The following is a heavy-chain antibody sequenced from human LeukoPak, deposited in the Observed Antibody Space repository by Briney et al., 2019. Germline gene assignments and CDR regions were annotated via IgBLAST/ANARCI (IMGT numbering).Heavy chain of an antibody. V-gene: IGHV3-33*01. CDR3: ARDAAVRGAPFDY. CDR2: IWYDGSNK. J-gene: IGHJ4*02. D-gene: IGHD3-10*01. Sequence: GESLKISCAASGFTFSSYGMHWVRQAPGKGLEWVAVIWYDGSNKYYADSVKGRFTISRDNSKNTLYLQMNSLRAEDTAVYYCARDAAVRGAPFDYWGQGTLVTVSS. CDR1: GFTFSSYG.